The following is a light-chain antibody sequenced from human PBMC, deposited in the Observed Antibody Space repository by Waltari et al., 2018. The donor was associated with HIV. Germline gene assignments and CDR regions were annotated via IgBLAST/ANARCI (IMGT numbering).Light chain of an antibody. CDR3: SSYSARGFVA. J-gene: IGLJ3*02. CDR1: PSDFDTFNF. V-gene: IGLV2-14*01. Sequence: HSALTQPASVSGSPGQSITISCTGPPSDFDTFNFVSWYQPSPGRAPTLIIFEVYSRPSGVSERFSGSKSGDTASLTISALRAEDEADYFCSSYSARGFVAFGGGTKVTVL. CDR2: EVY.